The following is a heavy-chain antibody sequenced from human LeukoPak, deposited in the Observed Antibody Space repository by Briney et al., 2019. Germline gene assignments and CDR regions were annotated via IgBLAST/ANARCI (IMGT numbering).Heavy chain of an antibody. CDR1: GVSFSDYC. J-gene: IGHJ4*02. CDR3: ARIGSHCSGTSCYGDY. Sequence: SETLSLTCAVYGVSFSDYCWSWIRQPPGKGLEWIGEINHGGSSDYNPSLRSRVTISVDASKNQFSLRLSSVTAADTAVYYCARIGSHCSGTSCYGDYWGQGALVTVSS. V-gene: IGHV4-34*01. CDR2: INHGGSS. D-gene: IGHD2-2*01.